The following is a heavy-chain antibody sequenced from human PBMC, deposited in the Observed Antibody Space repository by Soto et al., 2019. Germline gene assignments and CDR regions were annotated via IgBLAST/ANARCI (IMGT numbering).Heavy chain of an antibody. CDR3: TREASSWGFAFDL. CDR1: GFTFSHYA. D-gene: IGHD3-16*01. CDR2: IFGSGAPT. Sequence: EVQLLECGGGLVQPGGSLRLSCAASGFTFSHYAMSWVRQAPGKGLQWVSTIFGSGAPTHYADSVKGRFGISRDNSNNMLFLEMNSLKDEDTAVYYCTREASSWGFAFDLWGQRTRVAVSS. V-gene: IGHV3-23*01. J-gene: IGHJ3*01.